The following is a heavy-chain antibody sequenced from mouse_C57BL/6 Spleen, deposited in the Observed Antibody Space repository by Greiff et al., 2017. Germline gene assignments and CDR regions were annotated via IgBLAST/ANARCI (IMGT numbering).Heavy chain of an antibody. CDR1: GYTFTSYW. J-gene: IGHJ3*01. CDR3: ARESTMVSRFAY. D-gene: IGHD2-2*01. V-gene: IGHV1-64*01. Sequence: QVQLQQPGAELVKPGASVKLSCKASGYTFTSYWMHWVKQRPGQGLEWIGMIHPNSGSTNYNEKFKSKATLTVDKSSSTAYMQLSSLTSEYSAVYYWARESTMVSRFAYWGQGTLVTVSA. CDR2: IHPNSGST.